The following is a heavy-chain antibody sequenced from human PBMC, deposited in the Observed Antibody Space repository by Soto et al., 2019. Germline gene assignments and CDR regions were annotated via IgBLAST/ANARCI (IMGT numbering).Heavy chain of an antibody. Sequence: GESLKISCKGSGYSFTSYWIGWVRQMPGKGLEWMGIIYPGDSDTRYSPSFQGQVTISADKSISTAYLQMNSLRAEDTAVYYCARALVPEGTIFGVPGGFDPWGQGTLVTVSS. CDR1: GYSFTSYW. CDR3: ARALVPEGTIFGVPGGFDP. V-gene: IGHV5-51*01. J-gene: IGHJ5*02. CDR2: IYPGDSDT. D-gene: IGHD3-3*01.